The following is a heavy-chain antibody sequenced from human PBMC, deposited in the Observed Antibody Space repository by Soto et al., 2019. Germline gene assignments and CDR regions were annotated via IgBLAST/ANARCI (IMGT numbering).Heavy chain of an antibody. CDR1: GFTFSSYG. CDR2: ISYGGSNK. D-gene: IGHD2-2*01. Sequence: VQLVESGGGVVQPGRSLRLSCAASGFTFSSYGMHWVRQAPGKGLEWVAVISYGGSNKYYADSVKGRFTISRDNSXXXLXXQMNNLRAEDTAVYYCAKDNCISTSCYRLDNWFDPWGQGTLVTVSS. CDR3: AKDNCISTSCYRLDNWFDP. J-gene: IGHJ5*02. V-gene: IGHV3-30*18.